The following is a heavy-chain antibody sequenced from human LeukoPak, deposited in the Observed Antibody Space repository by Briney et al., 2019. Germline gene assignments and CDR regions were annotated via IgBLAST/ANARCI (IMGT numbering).Heavy chain of an antibody. CDR3: TTEQLGLFDY. J-gene: IGHJ4*02. Sequence: GGSLRLSCAASGFTFSSYAMSWVRQAPGKGLEWVSAISGSGGSTYYADSVKGRFTISRDNSKNTLYLQMNSLKTEDTAVYYCTTEQLGLFDYWGQGTLVTVSS. D-gene: IGHD6-13*01. V-gene: IGHV3-23*01. CDR2: ISGSGGST. CDR1: GFTFSSYA.